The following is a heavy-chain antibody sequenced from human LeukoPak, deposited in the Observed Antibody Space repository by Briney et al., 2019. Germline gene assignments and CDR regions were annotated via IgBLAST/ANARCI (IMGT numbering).Heavy chain of an antibody. CDR3: AKDRLGYSDIPTVFDY. D-gene: IGHD6-13*01. Sequence: GRSLRLSCAASGFNFDDYAMHWVRQAPGKGLEWVSGISWNSGSIGYADSVKGRFTISRDNAKNSLYLQMNSLRAEDTALYYCAKDRLGYSDIPTVFDYWGQGTLVTVSS. V-gene: IGHV3-9*01. CDR2: ISWNSGSI. J-gene: IGHJ4*02. CDR1: GFNFDDYA.